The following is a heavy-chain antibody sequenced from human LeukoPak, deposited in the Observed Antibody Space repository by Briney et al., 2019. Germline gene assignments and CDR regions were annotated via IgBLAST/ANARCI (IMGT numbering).Heavy chain of an antibody. CDR3: ARDRSFWSGYLDYYYYYYMDV. D-gene: IGHD3-3*01. CDR2: INPNSGGT. V-gene: IGHV1-2*02. Sequence: ASVKVSCKASGYTFTGYYMHWVRQAPGQGLEWMGWINPNSGGTNYAQKFQGRVTMTRDTSISTAYMELSRLRSDDTALYYCARDRSFWSGYLDYYYYYYMDVWGKGTTVTVSS. CDR1: GYTFTGYY. J-gene: IGHJ6*03.